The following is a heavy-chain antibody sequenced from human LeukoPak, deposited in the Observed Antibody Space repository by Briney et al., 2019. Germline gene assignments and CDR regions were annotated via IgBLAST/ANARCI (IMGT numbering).Heavy chain of an antibody. D-gene: IGHD3-22*01. CDR3: ARDLTYYYDSSGYYGPDY. Sequence: PGRSLRLSCAVSGFTFSSYAMHWVRQAPGKGLEWVAVISYDGSNKYYADSVKGRFTISRDNSKNTLYLQMNSLRAEDTAVYYCARDLTYYYDSSGYYGPDYWGQGTLVTVSS. V-gene: IGHV3-30-3*01. J-gene: IGHJ4*02. CDR1: GFTFSSYA. CDR2: ISYDGSNK.